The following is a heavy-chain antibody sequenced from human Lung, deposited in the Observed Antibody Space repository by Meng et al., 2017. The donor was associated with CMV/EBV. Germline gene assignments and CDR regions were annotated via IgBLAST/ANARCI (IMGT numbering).Heavy chain of an antibody. V-gene: IGHV4-4*02. CDR1: GGPISSSNW. CDR3: ARVTIVVAQYYFDY. CDR2: IYHSGST. D-gene: IGHD3-22*01. J-gene: IGHJ4*02. Sequence: SCAVSGGPISSSNWWSWVRQPPGKGLEWIGEIYHSGSTNYNPSLKSRVTISVDKSKNQFSLKLSSVTAADTAVYYCARVTIVVAQYYFDYWGQGTLVXVSS.